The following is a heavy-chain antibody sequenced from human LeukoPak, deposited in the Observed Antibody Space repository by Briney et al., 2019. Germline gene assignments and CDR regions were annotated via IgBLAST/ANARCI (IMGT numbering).Heavy chain of an antibody. V-gene: IGHV3-30*18. Sequence: GGSLRLSCAASGFTFSSYGMHWVRQAPGKGLEWVAVISYDGSNKYYADSVKGRFTISRDNSKNTLYLQMNSLRAEDTAVYHCAKEWLQYYFDYWGQGTLVTVSS. J-gene: IGHJ4*02. D-gene: IGHD5-12*01. CDR2: ISYDGSNK. CDR1: GFTFSSYG. CDR3: AKEWLQYYFDY.